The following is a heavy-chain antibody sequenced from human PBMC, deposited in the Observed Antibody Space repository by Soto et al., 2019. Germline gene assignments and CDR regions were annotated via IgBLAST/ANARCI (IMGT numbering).Heavy chain of an antibody. V-gene: IGHV3-74*01. Sequence: GGSLRLSCAASGFTFSLSWMHWVRQGPGKRPVWVSRINSDGSITTYADSVKGRFTISRDNAKNTLYLQMNSLTAADTAVYYCARDLENCGGECSSAFDIWGQGTMVTVSS. CDR2: INSDGSIT. D-gene: IGHD2-21*01. CDR3: ARDLENCGGECSSAFDI. J-gene: IGHJ3*02. CDR1: GFTFSLSW.